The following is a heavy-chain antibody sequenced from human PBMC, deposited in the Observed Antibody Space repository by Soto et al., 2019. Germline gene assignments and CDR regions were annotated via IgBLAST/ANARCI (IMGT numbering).Heavy chain of an antibody. CDR3: ARDNAAAGITWFDP. J-gene: IGHJ5*02. Sequence: GGSLRLSCAASGFTFSSYAMRWVRQAPGKGLEWVAVISYDGSNKYYADSVKGRFTISRDNSKNTLYLQMNSLRAEDTAVYYCARDNAAAGITWFDPWGQGTLVTVSS. CDR1: GFTFSSYA. D-gene: IGHD6-13*01. CDR2: ISYDGSNK. V-gene: IGHV3-30-3*01.